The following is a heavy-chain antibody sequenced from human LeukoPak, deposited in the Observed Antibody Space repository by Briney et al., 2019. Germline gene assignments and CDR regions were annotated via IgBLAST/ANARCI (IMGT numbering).Heavy chain of an antibody. Sequence: SETLSLTCVVSGGSISSTSYYWGWIRQPPGKGLEWIGSIYYSGSTNYNPSLKSRVTISVDTSKNQFSLKLSSVTAADTAVYYCARVLRFGENWFDPWGQGTLVTVSS. V-gene: IGHV4-39*07. J-gene: IGHJ5*02. CDR1: GGSISSTSYY. CDR2: IYYSGST. CDR3: ARVLRFGENWFDP. D-gene: IGHD3-10*01.